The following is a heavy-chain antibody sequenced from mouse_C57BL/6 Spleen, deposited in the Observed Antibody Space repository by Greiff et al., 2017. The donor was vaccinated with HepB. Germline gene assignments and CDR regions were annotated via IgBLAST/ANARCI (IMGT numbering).Heavy chain of an antibody. D-gene: IGHD2-2*01. V-gene: IGHV1-53*01. Sequence: QVQLQQPGTELVKPGASVKLSCKASGYTFTSYWMHWVKQRPGQGLEWIGNINPSNGGTNYNEKFKSKATLTVDKSSSTAYMQRSSLTSEDSAVYYCAREGYDRTDYYAMDYWGQGTSVTVSS. CDR1: GYTFTSYW. CDR2: INPSNGGT. CDR3: AREGYDRTDYYAMDY. J-gene: IGHJ4*01.